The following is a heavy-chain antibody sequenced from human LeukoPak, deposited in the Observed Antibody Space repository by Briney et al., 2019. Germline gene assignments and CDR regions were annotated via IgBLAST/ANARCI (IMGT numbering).Heavy chain of an antibody. Sequence: PSETLSLTCTVSGGSISSSSYYWGWIRQPPGKGLEGIGSIYYSGSTYYNPSLKSRVTISVDTSKNQFSLKLSSVTAADTAVYYCARQMYYYDSSGYFDFWGQGTLVTVSS. CDR3: ARQMYYYDSSGYFDF. D-gene: IGHD3-22*01. CDR2: IYYSGST. J-gene: IGHJ5*01. CDR1: GGSISSSSYY. V-gene: IGHV4-39*01.